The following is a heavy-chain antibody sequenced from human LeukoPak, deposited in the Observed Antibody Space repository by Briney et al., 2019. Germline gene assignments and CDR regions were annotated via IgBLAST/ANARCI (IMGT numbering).Heavy chain of an antibody. J-gene: IGHJ1*01. CDR1: GYTFTSYD. Sequence: ASVKVSCKASGYTFTSYDINWVRQATGQGLEWMGWMNPNSGNTGYAQKFQGRVTMTRNTSISTAYMELSSLRSEDTAVYYCATYIAVAGGFFFQHWGQSTLVTVSS. CDR3: ATYIAVAGGFFFQH. D-gene: IGHD6-19*01. V-gene: IGHV1-8*01. CDR2: MNPNSGNT.